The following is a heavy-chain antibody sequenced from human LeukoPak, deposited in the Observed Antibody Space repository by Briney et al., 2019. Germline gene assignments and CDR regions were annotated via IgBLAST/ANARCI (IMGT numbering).Heavy chain of an antibody. V-gene: IGHV3-23*01. CDR1: GFTFNNYA. CDR2: ISGSGGNS. Sequence: GGSLRLSCAASGFTFNNYAMSWVRQDPGKGPEWVSGISGSGGNSYYADSVRGRFTISRDNSKNTLYLQMNSLRADDTAVYYCAKGGTTSWYYYYYMDVWGKGTTVTVS. J-gene: IGHJ6*03. CDR3: AKGGTTSWYYYYYMDV. D-gene: IGHD2-2*01.